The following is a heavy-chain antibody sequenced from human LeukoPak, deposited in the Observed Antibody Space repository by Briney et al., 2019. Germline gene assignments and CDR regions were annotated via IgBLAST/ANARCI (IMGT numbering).Heavy chain of an antibody. V-gene: IGHV4-59*08. J-gene: IGHJ4*02. CDR1: GDSISSYY. Sequence: PSETLSLTCTVTGDSISSYYWSWIRQPPGKGLEWIGYIYHSGTTNYNPSLKSRVTISVDTSKNQFSLKLSSVTAADTAVYFCARHGIAAAGTRGDYFDYWGQGTLVTVSS. D-gene: IGHD6-13*01. CDR2: IYHSGTT. CDR3: ARHGIAAAGTRGDYFDY.